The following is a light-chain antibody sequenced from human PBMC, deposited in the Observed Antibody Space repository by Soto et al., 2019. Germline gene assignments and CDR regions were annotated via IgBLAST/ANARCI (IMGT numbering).Light chain of an antibody. Sequence: YELTQPPSVSVSPGQTARITCSGDTLPRQYPYWYQQKPGQAPVLIINKNSERPSGIPERFSGSTSGTTVTLTISGVQAEDEADYYCQSADSSGAYVFGTGIKVTVL. CDR2: KNS. V-gene: IGLV3-25*02. CDR1: TLPRQY. CDR3: QSADSSGAYV. J-gene: IGLJ1*01.